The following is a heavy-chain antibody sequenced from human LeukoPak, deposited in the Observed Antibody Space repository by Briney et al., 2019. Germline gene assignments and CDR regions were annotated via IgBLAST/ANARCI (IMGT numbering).Heavy chain of an antibody. CDR3: AQSSGRYLDN. CDR2: FYYTEST. D-gene: IGHD6-19*01. CDR1: GDSSSNNY. Sequence: SETLSLTCTVSGDSSSNNYWTWIRQSPGKGLEWIGYFYYTESTNYNPSLQSRVTMSVDTSKNQFSLELSSVTSADTAVYYCAQSSGRYLDNWGQGILVTVSS. J-gene: IGHJ4*02. V-gene: IGHV4-59*01.